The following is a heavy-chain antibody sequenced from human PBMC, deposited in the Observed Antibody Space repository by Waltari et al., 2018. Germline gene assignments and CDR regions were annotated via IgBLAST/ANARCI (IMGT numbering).Heavy chain of an antibody. V-gene: IGHV3-7*03. D-gene: IGHD6-19*01. CDR1: GFAVSKNW. Sequence: DVRLVESGGGLVQPGGSLRLSFSTSGFAVSKNWMGWVRQAPGKGLEWVANIKEDGSEIYYVDSVKGRFTLSRDNTKNSLFLQMNSLKPDDTAVYYCAVSTAWYGTYFDYWGQGSLVTVA. CDR3: AVSTAWYGTYFDY. J-gene: IGHJ4*02. CDR2: IKEDGSEI.